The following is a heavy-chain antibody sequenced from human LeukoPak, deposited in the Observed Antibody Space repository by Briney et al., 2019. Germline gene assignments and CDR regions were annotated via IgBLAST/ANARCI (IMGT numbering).Heavy chain of an antibody. D-gene: IGHD5-12*01. J-gene: IGHJ4*02. CDR1: GGSISSGSYY. V-gene: IGHV4-61*02. Sequence: SETLSLTCTVSGGSISSGSYYCSWIRQPAGKGLEWIGRIYTRGSTNYNPSLKSRVTISVDTSKNQFSLKLSSVTAADTAVYYCARAFGRSGYDIDYWGQGTLVTVSS. CDR3: ARAFGRSGYDIDY. CDR2: IYTRGST.